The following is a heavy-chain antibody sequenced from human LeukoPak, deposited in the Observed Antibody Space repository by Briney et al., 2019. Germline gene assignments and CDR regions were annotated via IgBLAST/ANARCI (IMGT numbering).Heavy chain of an antibody. V-gene: IGHV3-9*03. J-gene: IGHJ4*02. CDR3: AKDIGYYYDSSGYYDY. D-gene: IGHD3-22*01. CDR2: ISWNSGSI. CDR1: GFTFSSYA. Sequence: PGGSLRLSCAASGFTFSSYAMHWVRQAPGKGLEWVSGISWNSGSIGYADSVKGRFTISRDNAKNSLYLQMNSLGAEDMALYYCAKDIGYYYDSSGYYDYWGQGTLVTVSS.